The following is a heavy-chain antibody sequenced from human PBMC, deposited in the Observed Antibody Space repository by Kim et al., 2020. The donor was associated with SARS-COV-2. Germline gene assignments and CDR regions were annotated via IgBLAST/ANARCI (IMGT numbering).Heavy chain of an antibody. D-gene: IGHD3-3*01. J-gene: IGHJ4*02. Sequence: KGRFTLSRDHAKNSLYLQMNSLRDEDTAVYYCARDPTYDFWSGYSRSFDYWGQGTLVTVSS. CDR3: ARDPTYDFWSGYSRSFDY. V-gene: IGHV3-48*02.